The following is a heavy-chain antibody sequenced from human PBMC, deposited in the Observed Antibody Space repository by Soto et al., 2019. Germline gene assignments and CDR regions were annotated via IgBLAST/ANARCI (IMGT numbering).Heavy chain of an antibody. Sequence: SETLSLTCVVYGGSFSGHFWSWIRQPPGKGLEWIGEINHSGSANYNPSLKSRVTISVDTSKNQFSLKLTSVTAADTAVYYCAGWAVGIMIFGVPKDYWRQGTQGAVSS. J-gene: IGHJ4*02. CDR2: INHSGSA. D-gene: IGHD3-3*01. CDR3: AGWAVGIMIFGVPKDY. CDR1: GGSFSGHF. V-gene: IGHV4-34*01.